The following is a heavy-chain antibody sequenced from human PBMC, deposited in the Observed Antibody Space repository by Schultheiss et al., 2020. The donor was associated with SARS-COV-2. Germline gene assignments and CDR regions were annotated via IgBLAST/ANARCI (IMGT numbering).Heavy chain of an antibody. CDR1: GGSISSYY. J-gene: IGHJ4*02. Sequence: SETLSLTCTVSGGSISSYYWSWIRQPPGKGLEWIGYIYYSGSTNYNPSLKSRVTMSVDTSKNQFSLKLSSVTAADTAVYYCARGGSLDYWGQGTLVTVSS. V-gene: IGHV4-59*12. D-gene: IGHD1-26*01. CDR2: IYYSGST. CDR3: ARGGSLDY.